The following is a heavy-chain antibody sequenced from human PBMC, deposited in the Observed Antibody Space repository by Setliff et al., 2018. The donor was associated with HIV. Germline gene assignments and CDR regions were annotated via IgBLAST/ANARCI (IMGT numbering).Heavy chain of an antibody. CDR1: GAAIYSDTSF. CDR2: ISYSGTT. CDR3: ARVGYHGSGRYSFDY. D-gene: IGHD3-10*01. J-gene: IGHJ4*02. V-gene: IGHV4-39*07. Sequence: SETLSLTCTASGAAIYSDTSFWGWIRQSPGKGLEWIGTISYSGTTYYNPSLESRVSISIDTYMRQFSLTLTAMTAADTAIYYCARVGYHGSGRYSFDYWGQGTLVTVSS.